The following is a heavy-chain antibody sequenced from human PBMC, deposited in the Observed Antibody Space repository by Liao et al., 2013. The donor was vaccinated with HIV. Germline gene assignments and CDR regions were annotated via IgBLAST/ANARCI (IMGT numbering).Heavy chain of an antibody. CDR1: GGSFSGYY. Sequence: QVQLQQWGAGLLKPSETLSLTCAVYGGSFSGYYWSWIRQPPGKGLEWIGYIYYSGSTYYNPSLKSRVTISVDTSKNQFSLKLSSVTAADTAVYYCARGPVYCSSTSCYGDAFDIWGQGTMVTVSS. J-gene: IGHJ3*02. CDR3: ARGPVYCSSTSCYGDAFDI. V-gene: IGHV4-34*01. CDR2: IYYSGST. D-gene: IGHD2-2*01.